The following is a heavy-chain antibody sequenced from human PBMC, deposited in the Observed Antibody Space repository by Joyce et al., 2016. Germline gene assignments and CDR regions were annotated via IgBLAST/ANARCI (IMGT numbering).Heavy chain of an antibody. J-gene: IGHJ4*02. Sequence: EVQLVESGGVVVQPGGYLRLSCAASGFTFDDYTMNWVRQAPGKGLEWVSRIRWDGGSTYYADSVKGRFTISRDNSKNSLYLQMNSLRTEDTALYYCAKDRGGFGVVISSYLDYWGQGTLVTVSS. V-gene: IGHV3-43*01. CDR3: AKDRGGFGVVISSYLDY. D-gene: IGHD3-3*01. CDR2: IRWDGGST. CDR1: GFTFDDYT.